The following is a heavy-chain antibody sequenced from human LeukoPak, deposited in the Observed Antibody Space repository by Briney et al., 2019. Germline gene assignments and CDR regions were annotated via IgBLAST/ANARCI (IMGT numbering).Heavy chain of an antibody. Sequence: SETLSLTCAVYGGSFSGYYWSWIRQPPGKGLEWIGEINHSGSTNYNPSLKSRVTISVDTSKNQFSLKLSSVTAADTAVYYCARSQYQLLSWWNAFDIWGQGTMVTVSS. CDR1: GGSFSGYY. CDR2: INHSGST. J-gene: IGHJ3*02. V-gene: IGHV4-34*01. D-gene: IGHD2-2*01. CDR3: ARSQYQLLSWWNAFDI.